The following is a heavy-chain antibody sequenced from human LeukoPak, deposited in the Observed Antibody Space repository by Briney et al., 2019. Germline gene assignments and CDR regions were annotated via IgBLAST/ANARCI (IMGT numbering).Heavy chain of an antibody. J-gene: IGHJ6*02. CDR2: IYYSGST. D-gene: IGHD4-17*01. V-gene: IGHV4-59*01. Sequence: SETLSLTCTVSGGSISSYYWSWIRQPPGKGLEWIGYIYYSGSTNYNPSLKSRVTISADTSKNQFSLKLSSVTAADTAVYYCARGRGGGYYGDYYYYGMDVWGQGTTVTVSS. CDR1: GGSISSYY. CDR3: ARGRGGGYYGDYYYYGMDV.